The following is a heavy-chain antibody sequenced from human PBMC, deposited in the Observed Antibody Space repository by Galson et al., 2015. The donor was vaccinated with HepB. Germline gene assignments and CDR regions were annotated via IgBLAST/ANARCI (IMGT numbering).Heavy chain of an antibody. CDR3: AREIHYYGSGTHIRGGYYYMDV. J-gene: IGHJ6*03. CDR2: IIPIFGTA. V-gene: IGHV1-69*13. Sequence: SVKVSCKASGGTFSSYAISWVRQAPGQGLEWMGGIIPIFGTANYAQKFQGRVTITADESTSTAYMELSSLRSEDTAVYYCAREIHYYGSGTHIRGGYYYMDVWGKGTTVTVSS. CDR1: GGTFSSYA. D-gene: IGHD3-10*01.